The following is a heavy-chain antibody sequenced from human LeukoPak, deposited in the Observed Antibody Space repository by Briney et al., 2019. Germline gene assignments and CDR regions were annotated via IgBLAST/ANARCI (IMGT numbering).Heavy chain of an antibody. J-gene: IGHJ4*02. CDR3: VKALGQWLVYYFDY. V-gene: IGHV3-74*01. Sequence: GGSLRLSCAASGFTFSSDWMHWVRQAAGKGLVWVSRINNDGSTTAYADSVKGRFTISRDNAKNTLYLQMNSLRAEDTAVYYCVKALGQWLVYYFDYWGQGTLVTVSS. CDR2: INNDGSTT. D-gene: IGHD6-19*01. CDR1: GFTFSSDW.